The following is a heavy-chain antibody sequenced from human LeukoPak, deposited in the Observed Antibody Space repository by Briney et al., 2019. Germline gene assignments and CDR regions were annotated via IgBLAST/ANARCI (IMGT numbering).Heavy chain of an antibody. CDR1: GYTFTGYY. CDR3: ARELHYYDSSGI. Sequence: GASVTVSCKASGYTFTGYYMHWVRQAPGQGLEWMGWINPNSGGTNYAQKFQGRVTMTRDTSISTAYMELSRLRSDDTAVYYCARELHYYDSSGIWGQGTMVTVSS. CDR2: INPNSGGT. J-gene: IGHJ3*02. V-gene: IGHV1-2*02. D-gene: IGHD3-22*01.